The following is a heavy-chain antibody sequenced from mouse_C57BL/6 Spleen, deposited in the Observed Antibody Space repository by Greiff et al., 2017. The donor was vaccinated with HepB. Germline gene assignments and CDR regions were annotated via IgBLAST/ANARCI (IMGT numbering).Heavy chain of an antibody. CDR1: GYTFTSYD. V-gene: IGHV1-85*01. D-gene: IGHD1-1*01. J-gene: IGHJ1*03. CDR2: IYPRDGST. CDR3: ARNGHYYGSSYWYFDV. Sequence: LVESGPELVKPGASVKLSCKASGYTFTSYDINWVKQRPGQGLEWIGWIYPRDGSTKYNEKFKGKATLTVDTSSSTAYMELHSLTSEDSAVYFCARNGHYYGSSYWYFDVWGTGTTVTVSS.